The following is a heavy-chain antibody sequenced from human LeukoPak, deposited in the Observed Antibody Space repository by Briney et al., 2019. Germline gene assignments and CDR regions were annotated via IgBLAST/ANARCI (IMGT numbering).Heavy chain of an antibody. CDR3: ARVRCSGGSCPYYYYYYYMDV. CDR2: IHYSGST. V-gene: IGHV4-39*07. CDR1: GGSFSSYY. D-gene: IGHD2-15*01. J-gene: IGHJ6*03. Sequence: SETLSLTCAVYGGSFSSYYWAWIRQPPGKGLEWIGSIHYSGSTYYNPSLQSRVTISIDTSKNQFSLKLRFVTAADTAVYYCARVRCSGGSCPYYYYYYYMDVWGKGTTVTVSS.